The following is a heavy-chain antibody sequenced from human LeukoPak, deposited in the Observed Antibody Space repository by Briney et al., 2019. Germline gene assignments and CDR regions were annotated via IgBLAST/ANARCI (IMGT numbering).Heavy chain of an antibody. CDR1: GGTLSSYA. J-gene: IGHJ4*02. D-gene: IGHD4-17*01. CDR2: IIPIFGIA. CDR3: ARGPHLFGDYVPYYFDY. V-gene: IGHV1-69*04. Sequence: SVKVSYKASGGTLSSYAISWVRQALGQGLEWMGRIIPIFGIANYAQKFQGRVTITADKSTSTAYMELSSLRSEDTAVYYCARGPHLFGDYVPYYFDYWGQGTLVTVSS.